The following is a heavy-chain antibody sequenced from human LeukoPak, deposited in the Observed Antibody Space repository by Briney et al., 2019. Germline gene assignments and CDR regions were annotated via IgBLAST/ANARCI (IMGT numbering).Heavy chain of an antibody. J-gene: IGHJ4*02. V-gene: IGHV3-30-3*01. Sequence: GGSLRLSCAASGFTFSSYTMHWVRQAPGKGLEWLTFISYDGSNKDYVDSVKGRFTISRDNSKNTLYLQMNSLRVEDTAMYYCARGPGYYGSSGYFFDSWGQGTLVTVSS. D-gene: IGHD3-22*01. CDR2: ISYDGSNK. CDR1: GFTFSSYT. CDR3: ARGPGYYGSSGYFFDS.